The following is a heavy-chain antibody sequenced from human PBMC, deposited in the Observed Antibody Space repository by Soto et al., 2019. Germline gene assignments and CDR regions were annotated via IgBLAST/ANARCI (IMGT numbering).Heavy chain of an antibody. CDR3: ARGKGMEENYFYYGLDI. D-gene: IGHD1-1*01. J-gene: IGHJ6*02. CDR1: GYTFSTYA. V-gene: IGHV1-3*01. Sequence: VQVVQSGAEVKKPGASVKVSCKASGYTFSTYAMHWVRQAPGQSLEWMGWLNGGTGQTRYSQKFQDRVIITRDTSASTGYMELSSLTSEDTAVYYCARGKGMEENYFYYGLDIWGQGTTVTVSS. CDR2: LNGGTGQT.